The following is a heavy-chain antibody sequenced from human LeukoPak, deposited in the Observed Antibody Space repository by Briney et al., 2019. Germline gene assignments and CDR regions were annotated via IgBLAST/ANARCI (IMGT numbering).Heavy chain of an antibody. CDR3: TTLGYHLDS. CDR2: FAGGDTTT. D-gene: IGHD3-22*01. J-gene: IGHJ4*02. V-gene: IGHV3-48*03. CDR1: GFDFGAYE. Sequence: GGSLRLSCAPSGFDFGAYEMNWVRQAPGRGREWVASFAGGDTTTYYAASVKGRFIISRDNARNTLYLQMNSLRADDTALYYCTTLGYHLDSWGQGTLVTVSS.